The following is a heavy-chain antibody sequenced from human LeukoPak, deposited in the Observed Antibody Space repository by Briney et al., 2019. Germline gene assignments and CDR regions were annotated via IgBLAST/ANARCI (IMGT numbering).Heavy chain of an antibody. V-gene: IGHV1-18*01. CDR2: ISAYNGNT. CDR1: GYTFTSYG. J-gene: IGHJ4*02. D-gene: IGHD5-18*01. CDR3: ARDQGLGQLWSPYYFDY. Sequence: ASVKVSCKASGYTFTSYGISWVRQAPGQGLEWMGWISAYNGNTNYAQKLQGRVTMTTDTSTSTAYMELRSLRSDDTAVYYRARDQGLGQLWSPYYFDYWGQGTLVTVSS.